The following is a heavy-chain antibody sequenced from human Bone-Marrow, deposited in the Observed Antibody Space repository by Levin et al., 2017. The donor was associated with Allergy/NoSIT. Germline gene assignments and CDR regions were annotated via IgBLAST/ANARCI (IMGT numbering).Heavy chain of an antibody. V-gene: IGHV1-46*01. CDR1: GYTFTSYY. Sequence: ASVKVSCKASGYTFTSYYMHWVRQAPGQGLEWMGIINPSGGSPTYAQKFQGRVTMTRDTSTSTVYMELSSLRSEDTAVYYCAREFVVVVVATAPPLDSSAFDIWGQGTMVTVSS. CDR2: INPSGGSP. CDR3: AREFVVVVVATAPPLDSSAFDI. D-gene: IGHD2-15*01. J-gene: IGHJ3*02.